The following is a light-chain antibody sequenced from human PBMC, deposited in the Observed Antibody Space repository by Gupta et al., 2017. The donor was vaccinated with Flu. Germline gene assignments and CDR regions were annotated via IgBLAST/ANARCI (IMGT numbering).Light chain of an antibody. Sequence: QSVLTQPPSVSGAPGQRVTMSCTGPSANLGAGYDVHWYQRLPGAGPKLLIFNNNDRPSGVPDRFSGSKSGTSASLAIAGLQAEDEADYYCQSFDNSLSVWVFGGGTKVTVL. J-gene: IGLJ3*02. CDR2: NNN. V-gene: IGLV1-40*01. CDR1: SANLGAGYD. CDR3: QSFDNSLSVWV.